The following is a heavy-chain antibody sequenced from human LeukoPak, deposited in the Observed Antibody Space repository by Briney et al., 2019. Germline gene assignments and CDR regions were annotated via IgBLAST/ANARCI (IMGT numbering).Heavy chain of an antibody. D-gene: IGHD2-15*01. Sequence: GGSLRLSCAASRFTFSNYWMTWVRQAPGKGLEWVAHMNQDGSEKYYVDSVKGRFTISRDNSKNTLYLQLNSLRAEDTAVYYCARQHCSGGDCYFFDWGQGTLVTVSS. V-gene: IGHV3-7*01. J-gene: IGHJ4*02. CDR1: RFTFSNYW. CDR2: MNQDGSEK. CDR3: ARQHCSGGDCYFFD.